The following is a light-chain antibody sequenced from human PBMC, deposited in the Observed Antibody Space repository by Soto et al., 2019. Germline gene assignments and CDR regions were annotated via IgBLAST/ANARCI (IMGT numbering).Light chain of an antibody. CDR2: AVT. V-gene: IGLV2-14*01. CDR1: SGDVGGYNY. Sequence: QSALTQPASVSGSPGQSVTISCAGTSGDVGGYNYVSWYQQHPGKAPKLMIHAVTNRPSGVSNRFSGSKSGNTASLTISSLQAEDEADYYCSSYTAFTTYVFGSGTKLTVL. CDR3: SSYTAFTTYV. J-gene: IGLJ1*01.